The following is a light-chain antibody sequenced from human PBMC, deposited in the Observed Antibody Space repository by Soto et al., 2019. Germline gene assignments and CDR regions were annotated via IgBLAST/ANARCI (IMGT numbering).Light chain of an antibody. CDR2: RAS. Sequence: DIQMTQSPSTLSASVGDRVTITCRASQSIGTWLAWYQQKPGKAPKLLIYRASNLESGVPSSFSGCGSGTEFSLTISSLQPDDFATYYCQQYNAFSTFGQGTKVEIK. J-gene: IGKJ1*01. CDR3: QQYNAFST. V-gene: IGKV1-5*03. CDR1: QSIGTW.